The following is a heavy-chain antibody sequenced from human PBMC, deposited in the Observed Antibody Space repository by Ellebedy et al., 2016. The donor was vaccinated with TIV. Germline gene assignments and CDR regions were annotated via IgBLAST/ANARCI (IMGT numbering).Heavy chain of an antibody. CDR3: ARHSTYHAISYLAH. V-gene: IGHV1-69*13. D-gene: IGHD2-2*01. J-gene: IGHJ4*02. Sequence: SVKVSCTASGYTFSSYGISWVRQAPGHGLAWMGGIIGLFGTASYAQKFLGRVSITADEFTSTAYMELSSLRYEDTAVYYCARHSTYHAISYLAHWGQGTLVTVSS. CDR1: GYTFSSYG. CDR2: IIGLFGTA.